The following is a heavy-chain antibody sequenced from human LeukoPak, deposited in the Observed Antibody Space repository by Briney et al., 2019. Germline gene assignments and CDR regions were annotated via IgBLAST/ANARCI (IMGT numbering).Heavy chain of an antibody. D-gene: IGHD6-19*01. CDR2: IDHSGST. Sequence: SETLSLTCAVYGGSFSGYYWTWIRQPPGKGLEWIGEIDHSGSTNYNPSLKSRVTISVDTSKNQFSLKLSSVTAADTAVYYCARGKGSGWTFDYWGQGTLVTVSS. V-gene: IGHV4-34*01. CDR1: GGSFSGYY. J-gene: IGHJ4*02. CDR3: ARGKGSGWTFDY.